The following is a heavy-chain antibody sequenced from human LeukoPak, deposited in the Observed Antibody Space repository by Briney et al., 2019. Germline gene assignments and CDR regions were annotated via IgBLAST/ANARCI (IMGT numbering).Heavy chain of an antibody. CDR3: AKGGYSYGYIDY. J-gene: IGHJ4*02. V-gene: IGHV3-9*03. CDR2: ISWNSGSI. CDR1: GFTFDDYA. D-gene: IGHD5-18*01. Sequence: GGSLRLSCAASGFTFDDYAMQWVRQAPGKGLEWVSGISWNSGSIGYADSVKGRYTISRDNAKNSLYLQMNSLRAEDMALYYCAKGGYSYGYIDYWGQGTLVTVSS.